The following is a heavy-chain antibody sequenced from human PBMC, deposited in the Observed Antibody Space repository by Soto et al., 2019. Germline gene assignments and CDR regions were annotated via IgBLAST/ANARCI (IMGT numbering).Heavy chain of an antibody. CDR2: INHSGST. CDR3: ARSGGYYYDFDS. D-gene: IGHD3-22*01. CDR1: GWSFSGYY. V-gene: IGHV4-34*01. Sequence: SETLSLTCAAYGWSFSGYYWSWIRQPPGKGLEWIGEINHSGSTNYNPSLKSRVTMSVDTSKNQFSLKLRSVTAADTAVYYCARSGGYYYDFDSWGQGTQVTVSS. J-gene: IGHJ4*02.